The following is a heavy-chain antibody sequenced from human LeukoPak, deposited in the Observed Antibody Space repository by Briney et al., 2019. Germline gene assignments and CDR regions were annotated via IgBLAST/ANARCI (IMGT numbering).Heavy chain of an antibody. D-gene: IGHD5-18*01. J-gene: IGHJ6*03. CDR3: AREVVYSYGSGYMDV. V-gene: IGHV3-23*03. CDR2: IYSGGST. Sequence: GGSLRLSCAASGFTFSSYAMSWVRQAPGKGLEWVSVIYSGGSTYYADSVKGRFTISRDNSKNTLYLQMNSLRAEDTAVYYCAREVVYSYGSGYMDVWGKGTTVTISS. CDR1: GFTFSSYA.